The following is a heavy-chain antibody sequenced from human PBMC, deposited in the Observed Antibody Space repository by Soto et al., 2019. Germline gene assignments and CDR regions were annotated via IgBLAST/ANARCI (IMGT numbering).Heavy chain of an antibody. J-gene: IGHJ4*02. V-gene: IGHV4-34*01. CDR3: ARGRWLRSSLDY. D-gene: IGHD5-12*01. Sequence: SETLSLTCAVYGGSFSGYYWSWVRQPPGKGLEWIGEINHSGSTNYNPSLKSRVTISVDTSKNQFSLKLSSVTAADTAVYYCARGRWLRSSLDYWGQGALVTVSS. CDR1: GGSFSGYY. CDR2: INHSGST.